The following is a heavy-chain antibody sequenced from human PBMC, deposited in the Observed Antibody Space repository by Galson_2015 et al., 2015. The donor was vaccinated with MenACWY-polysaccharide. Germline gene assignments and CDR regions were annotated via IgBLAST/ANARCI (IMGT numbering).Heavy chain of an antibody. CDR2: IKKDGSDK. J-gene: IGHJ4*02. CDR3: ARDGVYVAVIADRAMFDY. V-gene: IGHV3-7*01. Sequence: SLRLSCAASGFSFRSHWMHWVRQAPGEGREWVANIKKDGSDKYYADSVKGRFTISRDNAKNTLYLEMSSLRVEDTAVYFCARDGVYVAVIADRAMFDYWGQGVLVTVSS. CDR1: GFSFRSHW. D-gene: IGHD2-15*01.